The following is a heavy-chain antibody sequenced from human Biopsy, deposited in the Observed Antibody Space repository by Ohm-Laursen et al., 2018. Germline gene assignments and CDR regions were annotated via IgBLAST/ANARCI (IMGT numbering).Heavy chain of an antibody. J-gene: IGHJ4*02. D-gene: IGHD2-15*01. V-gene: IGHV4-31*03. CDR3: ARLGSGDYLPTFFDF. Sequence: QTLPLTCTVSGVSINGGRYYWNWIRHHPGKGLEWIGNIFYSANTYYNPSLKSRVTISVDTSKNQFSLKLSSVTAADTAVYYCARLGSGDYLPTFFDFWGQGALVTVSS. CDR1: GVSINGGRYY. CDR2: IFYSANT.